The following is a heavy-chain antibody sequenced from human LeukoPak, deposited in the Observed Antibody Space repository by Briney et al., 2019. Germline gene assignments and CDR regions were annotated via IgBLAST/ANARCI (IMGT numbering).Heavy chain of an antibody. V-gene: IGHV3-49*03. CDR3: TRGIAARPKGYYYYYMDV. CDR1: GFTFGDYA. J-gene: IGHJ6*03. D-gene: IGHD6-6*01. Sequence: GRSLRLSCTASGFTFGDYAMSWFRQAPGKGLEWVGFIRSKAYGGTTEYCASVKGRFTISRDDSKSIAYLQMNSLKTEDTAVYYCTRGIAARPKGYYYYYMDVWGKGTTVTVSS. CDR2: IRSKAYGGTT.